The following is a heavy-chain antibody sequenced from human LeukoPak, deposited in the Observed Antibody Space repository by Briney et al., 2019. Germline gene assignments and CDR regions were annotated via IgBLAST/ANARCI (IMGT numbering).Heavy chain of an antibody. V-gene: IGHV1-69*01. J-gene: IGHJ4*02. CDR1: GGTFSSYA. CDR3: AMVLGYCSSTSCYLAPDY. D-gene: IGHD2-2*01. Sequence: ASVKVSCKASGGTFSSYAISWVRQAPGQGLEWMGGIIPIFGTANYAQKFQGRVTITADESTSTAYMELSSLRSEDTAVYYCAMVLGYCSSTSCYLAPDYWGQGTLVTVSS. CDR2: IIPIFGTA.